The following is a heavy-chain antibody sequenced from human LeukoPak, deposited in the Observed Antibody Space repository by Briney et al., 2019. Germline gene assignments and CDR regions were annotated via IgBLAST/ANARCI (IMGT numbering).Heavy chain of an antibody. CDR3: ARDRPYSTSSTHPP. D-gene: IGHD6-6*01. CDR2: IKQDGSEK. CDR1: GFTFSSSW. J-gene: IGHJ5*02. V-gene: IGHV3-7*03. Sequence: GGSLRLSCAASGFTFSSSWMSWVRQAPGKGLEWVANIKQDGSEKYYLGSVKGRFTISRDNAKNSLYLQMDSLRAEDTAVYYCARDRPYSTSSTHPPWGQGTLVTVSS.